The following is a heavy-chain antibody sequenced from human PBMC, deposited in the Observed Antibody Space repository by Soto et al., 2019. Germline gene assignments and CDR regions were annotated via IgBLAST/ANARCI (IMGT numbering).Heavy chain of an antibody. Sequence: QVQRVQSGAEVKKPGASVKVSCKASGYTFTSYGLSWVRQAPGQGLEGMGRISAYNYNTNYAQKLQGRVTMTTDTSASTAYMELRSLRSDDTAVYYCARVVGALGHWFDPWGQGTLVTVSS. D-gene: IGHD1-26*01. CDR3: ARVVGALGHWFDP. CDR1: GYTFTSYG. CDR2: ISAYNYNT. J-gene: IGHJ5*02. V-gene: IGHV1-18*01.